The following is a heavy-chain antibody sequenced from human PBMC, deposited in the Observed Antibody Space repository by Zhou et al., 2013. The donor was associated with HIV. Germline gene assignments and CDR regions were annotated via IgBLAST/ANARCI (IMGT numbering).Heavy chain of an antibody. CDR1: GYTLTDFG. J-gene: IGHJ4*02. CDR2: ISAHKGNT. V-gene: IGHV1-18*01. CDR3: ARTYYSDTSGYTIDY. Sequence: QLQLVQSGAEVKRPGASVKVSCKASGYTLTDFGISWVRQAPGQGLEWMGWISAHKGNTKYPQKLQGRVTVTTDTSTSTAFMELRSLRSDDTAVYYCARTYYSDTSGYTIDYWGPGTLVTVSS. D-gene: IGHD3-22*01.